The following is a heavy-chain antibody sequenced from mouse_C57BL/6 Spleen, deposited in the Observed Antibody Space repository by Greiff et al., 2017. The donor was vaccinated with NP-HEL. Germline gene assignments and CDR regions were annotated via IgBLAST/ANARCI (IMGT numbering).Heavy chain of an antibody. J-gene: IGHJ3*01. CDR2: ISSGGDYI. Sequence: EVMLVESGDGLVKPGGSLKLSCAASGFTFSSYAMSWVRQTPEKRLEWVGYISSGGDYIYYTDTVKGRSTISRDNAWNTLYLQMSSLMSEDTAMYYCRRVGYYSSWVFAYWGQGTLVTVSA. V-gene: IGHV5-9-1*02. CDR1: GFTFSSYA. CDR3: RRVGYYSSWVFAY. D-gene: IGHD2-5*01.